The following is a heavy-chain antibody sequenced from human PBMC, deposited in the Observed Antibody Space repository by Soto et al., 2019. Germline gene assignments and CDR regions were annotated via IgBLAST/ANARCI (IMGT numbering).Heavy chain of an antibody. CDR1: GVSVSSNSAA. J-gene: IGHJ4*02. V-gene: IGHV6-1*01. Sequence: SQTLSLTCAISGVSVSSNSAAWNWIRQSPSRGLEWLGRTYYRSKWYNDYAVSVKSRITINPDTSKNQFSLQLNSVTPEDTAVYYCARVSSYSGYDQYYFDYWGQGTLVTVSS. CDR3: ARVSSYSGYDQYYFDY. CDR2: TYYRSKWYN. D-gene: IGHD5-12*01.